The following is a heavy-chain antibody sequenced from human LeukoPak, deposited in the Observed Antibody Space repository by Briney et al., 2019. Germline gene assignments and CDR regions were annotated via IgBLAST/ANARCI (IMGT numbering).Heavy chain of an antibody. CDR1: GGSFSGYY. J-gene: IGHJ3*02. V-gene: IGHV4-34*01. CDR2: INHSGST. Sequence: SETLSLTCAVYGGSFSGYYWSWIRQPPGKGLEWIGEINHSGSTNYNPSLKSRVTISVDTSKNQFSLKLSSVTAADTAVYYCARDAFDIWGQGTMVTVSS. CDR3: ARDAFDI.